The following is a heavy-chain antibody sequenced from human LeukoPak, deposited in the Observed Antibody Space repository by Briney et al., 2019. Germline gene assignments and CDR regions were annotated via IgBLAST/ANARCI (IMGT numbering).Heavy chain of an antibody. CDR1: GGSFSGYY. J-gene: IGHJ3*02. V-gene: IGHV4-34*01. CDR2: INHSGST. Sequence: SETLSLTCAVYGGSFSGYYWSWIRQPPGKGLEWIGEINHSGSTNYNPSLKSRVTISVDTSKNQFSLKLSSVTAADTAVYYCARDAFDIWGQGTMVTVSS. CDR3: ARDAFDI.